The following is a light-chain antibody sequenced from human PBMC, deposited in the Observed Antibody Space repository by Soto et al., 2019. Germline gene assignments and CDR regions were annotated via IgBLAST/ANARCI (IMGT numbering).Light chain of an antibody. CDR1: SSDVGGYNY. CDR3: TSPTPGSLYV. Sequence: QSVLTQPASESGSPGQSITISCTGTSSDVGGYNYVSWYQQYPGRVPKLLIYKVSNRPSGISNRFSGSKSGNTASLTISGLQAEDDADYFCTSPTPGSLYVFGSGIKLTVL. J-gene: IGLJ1*01. V-gene: IGLV2-14*01. CDR2: KVS.